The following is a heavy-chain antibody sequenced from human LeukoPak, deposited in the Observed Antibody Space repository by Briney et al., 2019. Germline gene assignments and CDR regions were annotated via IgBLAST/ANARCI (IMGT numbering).Heavy chain of an antibody. J-gene: IGHJ4*02. D-gene: IGHD1-26*01. CDR1: GGTFSRYS. V-gene: IGHV1-69*13. CDR2: IIPIFGTA. CDR3: ARGDGSSHLPYDY. Sequence: ASVKVSCKASGGTFSRYSISWVRQAPGQGLEWMGGIIPIFGTANYAQKFQGRVTITADESTSTAYMELSSLRSEDTAVYYCARGDGSSHLPYDYWGQGTLVTVSS.